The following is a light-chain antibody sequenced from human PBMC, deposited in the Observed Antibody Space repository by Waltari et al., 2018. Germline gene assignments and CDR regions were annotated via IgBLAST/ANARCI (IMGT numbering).Light chain of an antibody. Sequence: DIEMTQSPSSLSASVGDRVYITCRTSQSISNYLNWYHQRPGEAPHLLIYAASSLQSGVSSRFSGSGSGTDFSLTISSLQPEDVGIYSCQQSYATVWTFGLGTKVEIK. J-gene: IGKJ1*01. CDR1: QSISNY. V-gene: IGKV1-39*01. CDR2: AAS. CDR3: QQSYATVWT.